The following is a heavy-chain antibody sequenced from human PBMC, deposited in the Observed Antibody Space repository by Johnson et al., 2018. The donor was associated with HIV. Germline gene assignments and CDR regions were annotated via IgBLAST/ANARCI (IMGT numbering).Heavy chain of an antibody. CDR1: GFTFIRYW. J-gene: IGHJ3*02. D-gene: IGHD2-2*02. V-gene: IGHV3-66*01. CDR2: IYSGGST. CDR3: ARDDTEADGAFDI. Sequence: VQLVESGGALVQPGGSLRLSCAASGFTFIRYWMSWVRQAPGKGLEWVSVIYSGGSTYYADSVKGRFTISRDNSKNTLYLQMNSLRVEDTAVYYCARDDTEADGAFDIWGQGTMVTVSS.